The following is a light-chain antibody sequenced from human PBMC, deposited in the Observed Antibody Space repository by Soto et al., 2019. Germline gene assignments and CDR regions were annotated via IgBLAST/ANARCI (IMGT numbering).Light chain of an antibody. CDR3: FSFTTTSTHV. CDR2: EVS. J-gene: IGLJ1*01. CDR1: SSDVGSYNR. V-gene: IGLV2-18*02. Sequence: SALAQPASVSGSPGQSITISCTGTSSDVGSYNRVSWYQQPPGTAPKVMIYEVSNRPSGVPDRFSGSKSGNTASLTISGLQAEDEAEYFCFSFTTTSTHVFGTGTKVTVL.